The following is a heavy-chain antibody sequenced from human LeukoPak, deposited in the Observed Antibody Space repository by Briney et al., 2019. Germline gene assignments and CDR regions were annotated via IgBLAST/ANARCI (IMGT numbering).Heavy chain of an antibody. J-gene: IGHJ5*02. V-gene: IGHV3-23*01. CDR3: AKCGTTCYMNWLDP. Sequence: GGSLTPSCAGSGFTLSTYAMSWGRPAPKKGLEWDSAISTTGAATKYADSVKGRFTISRDNSNNMVYLEMNSLRAEDTAVYYCAKCGTTCYMNWLDPWGQGALVTVPS. D-gene: IGHD1-14*01. CDR1: GFTLSTYA. CDR2: ISTTGAAT.